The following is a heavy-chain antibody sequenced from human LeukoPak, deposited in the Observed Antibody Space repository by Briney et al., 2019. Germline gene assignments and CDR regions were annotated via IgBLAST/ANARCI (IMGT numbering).Heavy chain of an antibody. CDR1: GGSFSGYY. Sequence: SETLSLTCAVYGGSFSGYYWSWIRQPPGKGLEWIGEINHSGSTNYNPSLKSRVTISVDTSKNQFSLKLGSVTAADTAVYYCARGLWVTVTLSLKAYYYYYGMDVWGQGTTVTVCS. CDR3: ARGLWVTVTLSLKAYYYYYGMDV. J-gene: IGHJ6*02. CDR2: INHSGST. D-gene: IGHD4-17*01. V-gene: IGHV4-34*01.